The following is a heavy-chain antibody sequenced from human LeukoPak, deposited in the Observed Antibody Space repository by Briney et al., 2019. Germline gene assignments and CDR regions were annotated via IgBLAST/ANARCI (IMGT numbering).Heavy chain of an antibody. CDR2: IYYSGST. V-gene: IGHV4-59*01. D-gene: IGHD3-22*01. CDR3: ARMARQPTTDYYYEVDY. J-gene: IGHJ4*02. Sequence: SETLSLTCTVSGGSISSYYWSWIRQPPGKGLEWIGYIYYSGSTNYNPSLKSRVTISVDTSKNQFSLKLSSVTAADTAVYYCARMARQPTTDYYYEVDYWGQGTLVTVSS. CDR1: GGSISSYY.